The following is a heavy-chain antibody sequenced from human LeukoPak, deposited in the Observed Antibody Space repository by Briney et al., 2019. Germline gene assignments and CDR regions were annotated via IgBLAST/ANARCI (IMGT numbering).Heavy chain of an antibody. CDR2: INPNSGGT. J-gene: IGHJ6*03. D-gene: IGHD4-23*01. V-gene: IGHV1-2*02. CDR3: ARVVREGTYYYYYMDV. CDR1: GYTFTGYY. Sequence: ASVKVSCKASGYTFTGYYMHWVRQAPGQGLEWMGWINPNSGGTNYAQKFQGRVTMTRDTSISTAYVELSRLRSDDTAVYYCARVVREGTYYYYYMDVWGKGTTVTVSS.